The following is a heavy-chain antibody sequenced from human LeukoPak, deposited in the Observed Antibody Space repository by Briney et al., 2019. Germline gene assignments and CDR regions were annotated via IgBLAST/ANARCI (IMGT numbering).Heavy chain of an antibody. V-gene: IGHV4-34*01. D-gene: IGHD3-22*01. Sequence: TPSETLSLTCAVNGGSFSGYYWSWIRQPPGKGLGWIGEINHSGSTNYNTSLKSRVTISVTTSKNQFSVKLSSVTAADTAVYYFARGRRNYYDSTDLRYWGQGTLVTVSS. CDR3: ARGRRNYYDSTDLRY. CDR2: INHSGST. J-gene: IGHJ4*02. CDR1: GGSFSGYY.